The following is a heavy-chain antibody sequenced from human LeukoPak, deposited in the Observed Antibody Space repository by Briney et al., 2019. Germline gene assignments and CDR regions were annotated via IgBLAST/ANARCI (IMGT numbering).Heavy chain of an antibody. V-gene: IGHV4-59*01. CDR3: ARGYASGYSSSWYGMDV. J-gene: IGHJ6*02. CDR2: IYYSGST. CDR1: GGSISSYY. Sequence: PSETLSLTCTVSGGSISSYYWSWIRQPPGKGLEWIGDIYYSGSTNYNPSLKSRVTISVDTSKNQFSLKLSSVTAADTAVYYCARGYASGYSSSWYGMDVWGQGTTVTVSS. D-gene: IGHD6-13*01.